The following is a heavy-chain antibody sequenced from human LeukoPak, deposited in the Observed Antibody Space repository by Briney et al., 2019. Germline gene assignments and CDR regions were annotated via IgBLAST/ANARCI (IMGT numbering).Heavy chain of an antibody. D-gene: IGHD4-17*01. CDR2: INHSGST. J-gene: IGHJ4*02. Sequence: SETLSPTCAVYGGSFSGYYWSWIRQPPGKGLEWIGEINHSGSTSYNPSLNSRVTISVDTSKNQFSLNLRSVTAADTAVYFCARRNYGDYAGFDYWGQGTLVTVSS. CDR1: GGSFSGYY. CDR3: ARRNYGDYAGFDY. V-gene: IGHV4-34*01.